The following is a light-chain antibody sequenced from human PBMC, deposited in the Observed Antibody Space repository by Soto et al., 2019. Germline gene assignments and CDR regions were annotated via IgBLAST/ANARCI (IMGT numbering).Light chain of an antibody. CDR1: QTISNW. CDR3: QQYKNYWT. J-gene: IGKJ1*01. Sequence: DIQMTQSPSILSASVGDRVTTSCRASQTISNWLAWYQQKPGKAPKLLIYDASSLESGVPSRFSGSASGTEFTLTISNLQPDDFATYYCQQYKNYWTFGQGTKVDIK. V-gene: IGKV1-5*01. CDR2: DAS.